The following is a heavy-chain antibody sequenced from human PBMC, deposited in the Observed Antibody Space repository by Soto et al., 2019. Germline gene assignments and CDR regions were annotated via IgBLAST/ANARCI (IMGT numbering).Heavy chain of an antibody. CDR2: ISSSSSTI. V-gene: IGHV3-48*04. J-gene: IGHJ4*02. D-gene: IGHD5-12*01. CDR1: GFTFSSYS. Sequence: GGSLRLSCAASGFTFSSYSMNWVRQAPGKGLEWVSYISSSSSTIYYADSVKGRFTISRDNAKNSLYLQMNSLRAEDTAVYYCAREGDIVATTPEAQGGGDYWGQGTLVTVSS. CDR3: AREGDIVATTPEAQGGGDY.